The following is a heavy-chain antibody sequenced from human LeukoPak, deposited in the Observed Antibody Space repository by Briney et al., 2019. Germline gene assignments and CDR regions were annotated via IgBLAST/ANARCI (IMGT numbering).Heavy chain of an antibody. CDR1: GYTFTSYD. CDR3: ARTYSGYDYAFDI. Sequence: ASVRVSCKASGYTFTSYDINWVRQATGQGLEWMGWMNPNSGNTGYAQKFQGRVTMTRNTSISTAYMELSSLRSEDTAVYYCARTYSGYDYAFDIWGQGTMVTVSS. J-gene: IGHJ3*02. CDR2: MNPNSGNT. D-gene: IGHD5-12*01. V-gene: IGHV1-8*01.